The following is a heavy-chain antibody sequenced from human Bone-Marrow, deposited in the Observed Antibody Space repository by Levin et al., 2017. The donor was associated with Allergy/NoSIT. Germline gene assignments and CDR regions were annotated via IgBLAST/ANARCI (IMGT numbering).Heavy chain of an antibody. Sequence: HSQTLSLTCTIYGGSSSDYYWSWIRQPPGKGLEWIGEISHRGSTSYNPSLWSRVTISLDTSNNQFSLSLRSVTAADTAVYYCARGNWGYYPRLGFDIWGQGTMVTVSS. CDR3: ARGNWGYYPRLGFDI. CDR1: GGSSSDYY. D-gene: IGHD1-26*01. CDR2: ISHRGST. V-gene: IGHV4-34*01. J-gene: IGHJ3*02.